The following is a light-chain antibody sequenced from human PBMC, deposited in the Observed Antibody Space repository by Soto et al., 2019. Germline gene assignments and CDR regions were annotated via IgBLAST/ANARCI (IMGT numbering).Light chain of an antibody. Sequence: DIQMTQSPSSLSASLGDRVTITYRASQSISSNLNWYQQKPGKAPKLLIYAASNLQSGVPSTFSGSGSGTDFTLTISSLQPEDFATYYCQQSHSIPWTFGQGTKVDI. J-gene: IGKJ1*01. CDR2: AAS. CDR3: QQSHSIPWT. V-gene: IGKV1-39*01. CDR1: QSISSN.